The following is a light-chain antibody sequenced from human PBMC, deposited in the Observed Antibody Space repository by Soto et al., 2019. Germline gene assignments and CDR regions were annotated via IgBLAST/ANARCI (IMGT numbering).Light chain of an antibody. J-gene: IGKJ1*01. CDR1: QTIINW. Sequence: DIQMTQSPSTLSASVGDRVTITCRASQTIINWLAWYQQKPGKAPKLLIYKASTLEGEVPSRFSGSGSETEFTLTISSLQPDDFATYYCQQYNSYRTFGQGTKVDIK. CDR3: QQYNSYRT. V-gene: IGKV1-5*03. CDR2: KAS.